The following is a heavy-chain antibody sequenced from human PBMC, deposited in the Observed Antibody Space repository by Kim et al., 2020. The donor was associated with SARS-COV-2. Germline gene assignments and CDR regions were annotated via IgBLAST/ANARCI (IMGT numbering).Heavy chain of an antibody. Sequence: AQKFQGRVTMTRDTSISTAYMGLSRLRSDDTAVYYCARDFPTVTTIYDYWGQGTLVTVSS. V-gene: IGHV1-2*02. CDR3: ARDFPTVTTIYDY. J-gene: IGHJ4*02. D-gene: IGHD4-17*01.